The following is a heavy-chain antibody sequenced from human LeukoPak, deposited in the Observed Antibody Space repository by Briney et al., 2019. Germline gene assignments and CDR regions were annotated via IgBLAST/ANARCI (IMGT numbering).Heavy chain of an antibody. Sequence: ASVKVSCKASGYTFTSYDINWVRQATGQGLEWMGWMNPNSGNTGYAQKFQGRVTMTRNTSISTAYMELSSLRSEDTAVYYCVCTYYYDSSGYYPNWFDPWGQGTLVTVSS. CDR1: GYTFTSYD. CDR3: VCTYYYDSSGYYPNWFDP. CDR2: MNPNSGNT. D-gene: IGHD3-22*01. J-gene: IGHJ5*02. V-gene: IGHV1-8*01.